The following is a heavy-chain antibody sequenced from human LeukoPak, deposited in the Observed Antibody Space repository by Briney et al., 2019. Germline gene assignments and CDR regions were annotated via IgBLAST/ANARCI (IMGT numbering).Heavy chain of an antibody. CDR3: ARHGSVRSPLGR. D-gene: IGHD3-10*01. V-gene: IGHV4-4*09. J-gene: IGHJ4*02. Sequence: SETLSLTCTVSGGSISSYYWSWIRQPPGKGLEWIGYIYATGSTNYNPSLKSRDTISVDTSKNQFSLNLRSVTAADTAVYYCARHGSVRSPLGRWGQGTLVTVSS. CDR1: GGSISSYY. CDR2: IYATGST.